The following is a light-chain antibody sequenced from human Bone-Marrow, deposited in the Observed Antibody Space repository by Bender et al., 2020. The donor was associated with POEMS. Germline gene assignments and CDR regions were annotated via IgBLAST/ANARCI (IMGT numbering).Light chain of an antibody. Sequence: QSVLTQPPSASGTPGQRVTISCSGGSSNIGAHAVNWYQQLPGTAPKLLIYSSHRRPSGVPDRFSGSRSGTSASLAISGLQSEDEADYYCAVWHDSLNGWVFGGGTKLTVL. CDR1: SSNIGAHA. J-gene: IGLJ3*02. CDR2: SSH. V-gene: IGLV1-44*01. CDR3: AVWHDSLNGWV.